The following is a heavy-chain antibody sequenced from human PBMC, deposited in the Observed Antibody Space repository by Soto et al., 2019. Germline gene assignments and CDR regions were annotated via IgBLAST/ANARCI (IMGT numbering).Heavy chain of an antibody. D-gene: IGHD1-20*01. CDR3: ARAKPTHIITGAFDY. J-gene: IGHJ4*02. V-gene: IGHV1-3*01. CDR2: INSGNGNT. CDR1: GYTFTTYD. Sequence: ASVKVSCKASGYTFTTYDLHWVRQAPGQRLEWMGWINSGNGNTKYSQKFQGRVTITRDTSASAGYMELSSLRSEDTAVYYCARAKPTHIITGAFDYWGQGTLVTVSS.